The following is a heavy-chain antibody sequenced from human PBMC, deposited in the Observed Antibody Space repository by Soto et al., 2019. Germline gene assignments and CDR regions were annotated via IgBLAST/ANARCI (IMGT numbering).Heavy chain of an antibody. CDR1: GGTFSSYA. D-gene: IGHD2-15*01. CDR3: ARGFRVAATRWWFDP. V-gene: IGHV1-69*05. J-gene: IGHJ5*02. Sequence: ASVKVSCKASGGTFSSYAISWVRQAPGQGLEWMGGIIPIFGTANYAQKFQGRVTITTDTSTSTAYMELRSLRSDDTAVYYCARGFRVAATRWWFDPWGQGTLVTVSS. CDR2: IIPIFGTA.